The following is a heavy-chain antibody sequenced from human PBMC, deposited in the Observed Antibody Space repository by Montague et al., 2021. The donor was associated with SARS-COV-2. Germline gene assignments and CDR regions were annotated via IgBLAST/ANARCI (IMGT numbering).Heavy chain of an antibody. CDR2: IFYSGTT. Sequence: SETLSLTCTVSGASISSSENSWGWIRQSPGKGLEWFGSIFYSGTTYFNPSLRSRIAISVDTSKNQFSLKVTSVTAADTAVYYCAGHVTFGGVVVALDYWGQGHLVSVSS. D-gene: IGHD3-16*02. V-gene: IGHV4-39*01. CDR1: GASISSSENS. CDR3: AGHVTFGGVVVALDY. J-gene: IGHJ4*02.